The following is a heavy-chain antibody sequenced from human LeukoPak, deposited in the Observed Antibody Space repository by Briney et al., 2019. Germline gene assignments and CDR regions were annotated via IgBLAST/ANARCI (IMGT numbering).Heavy chain of an antibody. CDR3: AHGTMYQLDY. CDR1: GFSLSSDG. V-gene: IGHV3-23*01. Sequence: GVSLRLSCSASGFSLSSDGMSWVRQAPGKGLEWVSGILGLGGAGRTYYADSVKGRFTISRDNSKNTLYLQMNSLRAEDTAVYYCAHGTMYQLDYWGQGTLVTVSS. D-gene: IGHD2-2*01. CDR2: ILGLGGAGRT. J-gene: IGHJ4*02.